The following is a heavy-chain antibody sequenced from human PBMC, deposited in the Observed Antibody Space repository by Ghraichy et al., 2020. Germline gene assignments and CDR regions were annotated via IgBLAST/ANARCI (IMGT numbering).Heavy chain of an antibody. CDR1: GYTFTTYG. J-gene: IGHJ6*03. V-gene: IGHV1-18*01. CDR3: ARDSQPYSGYDYYYYYMDV. D-gene: IGHD5-12*01. CDR2: ISAYNGNT. Sequence: ASVKVSCKASGYTFTTYGISWVRQAPGQGLEWMGWISAYNGNTNYAQKLQGRVTMTTDTSTSTAYMELRSLRSDDTAVYYCARDSQPYSGYDYYYYYMDVWGKGTTVTVSS.